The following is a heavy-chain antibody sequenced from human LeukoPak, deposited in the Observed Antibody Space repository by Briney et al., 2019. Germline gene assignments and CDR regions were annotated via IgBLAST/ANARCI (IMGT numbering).Heavy chain of an antibody. CDR1: GGSMNKYY. V-gene: IGHV4-59*01. D-gene: IGHD4-17*01. Sequence: SETLSLTCTVSGGSMNKYYWNWIRQPPGKGLEWIGYIYYSGTTNYNPSLNSRVTISVDTSKIQFSLELTSVTAADTAVYYCARLKATVSIHAYFDSWGQGTLVTVSS. CDR2: IYYSGTT. CDR3: ARLKATVSIHAYFDS. J-gene: IGHJ4*02.